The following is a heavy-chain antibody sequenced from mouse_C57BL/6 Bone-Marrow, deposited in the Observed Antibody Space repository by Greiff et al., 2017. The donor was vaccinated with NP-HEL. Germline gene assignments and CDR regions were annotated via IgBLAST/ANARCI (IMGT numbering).Heavy chain of an antibody. D-gene: IGHD2-4*01. CDR1: GYTFTSYW. CDR3: ARSLYDYDYFAY. V-gene: IGHV1-64*01. Sequence: QVQLQQPGAELVKPGASVKLSCKASGYTFTSYWMHWVKPRPGQGLEWIGMIHPNSGSTNYNEKFKSKATLTVDKSSSTAYMQLSSLTSEDSAVYYCARSLYDYDYFAYWGQGTLVTVSA. J-gene: IGHJ3*01. CDR2: IHPNSGST.